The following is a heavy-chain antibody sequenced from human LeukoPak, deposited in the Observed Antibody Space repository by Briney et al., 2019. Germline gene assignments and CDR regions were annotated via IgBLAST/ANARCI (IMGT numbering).Heavy chain of an antibody. J-gene: IGHJ4*02. CDR1: GYSISSGYY. Sequence: SETLSLTCAVSGYSISSGYYWGWIRQPPGKGLEWIGSIYHSGSTYYNPSLKSRVTISVDTSKNQFSLKLSSVTAADTAVYYCARGEMIVTAGGNWGQGTLVTVSS. CDR3: ARGEMIVTAGGN. CDR2: IYHSGST. D-gene: IGHD3-22*01. V-gene: IGHV4-38-2*01.